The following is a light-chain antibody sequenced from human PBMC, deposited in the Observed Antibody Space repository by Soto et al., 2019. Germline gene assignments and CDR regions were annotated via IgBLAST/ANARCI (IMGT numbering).Light chain of an antibody. J-gene: IGLJ2*01. Sequence: QSVLTQPPSASGSPGQSVTISCTGTSSDVGGYNYVSWYQQHPGKAPKLMIYEVSKWPSGVPDRFSGSKSGNTASLTVSGLQAEDEADYYCSSYAGSNNFGVVFGGGTKVTVL. CDR2: EVS. CDR1: SSDVGGYNY. V-gene: IGLV2-8*01. CDR3: SSYAGSNNFGVV.